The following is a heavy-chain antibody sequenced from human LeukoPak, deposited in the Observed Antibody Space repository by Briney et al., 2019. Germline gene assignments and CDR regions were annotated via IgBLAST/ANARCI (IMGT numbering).Heavy chain of an antibody. CDR2: ISYDGSNK. CDR1: GFTFSSYA. V-gene: IGHV3-30-3*01. Sequence: GGSLRLSCAASGFTFSSYAMNWVRQAPGKGLEWVAVISYDGSNKYYADSVKGRFTISRDNSKNTLYLQMNSLRAEDTAVYYCARDFGAAAGPFDYWGQGTLVTVSS. CDR3: ARDFGAAAGPFDY. D-gene: IGHD6-13*01. J-gene: IGHJ4*02.